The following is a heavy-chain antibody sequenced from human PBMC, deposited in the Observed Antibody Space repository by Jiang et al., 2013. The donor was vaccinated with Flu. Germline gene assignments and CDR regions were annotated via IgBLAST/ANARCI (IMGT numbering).Heavy chain of an antibody. Sequence: VKPSETLSLSCTVSGGSMSNYYWNWIRQAPGKGLEWIGYIHYSGSTNYNSSLKSRVTISIDTPKNQFSLKLNSMTAADTAVYYCARARAPEVAANYFDYWGQGTLVTVS. CDR2: IHYSGST. D-gene: IGHD6-13*01. V-gene: IGHV4-59*01. CDR1: GGSMSNYY. CDR3: ARARAPEVAANYFDY. J-gene: IGHJ4*02.